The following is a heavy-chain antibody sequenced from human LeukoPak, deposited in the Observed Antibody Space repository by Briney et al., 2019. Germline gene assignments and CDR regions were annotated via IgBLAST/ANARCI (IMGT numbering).Heavy chain of an antibody. CDR2: INPNSGGT. D-gene: IGHD1-1*01. V-gene: IGHV1-2*02. J-gene: IGHJ5*02. CDR3: ARDKLERPNWFDP. Sequence: ASVKVSCKASGYTFTSYGITWVRQAPGQGLEWMGWINPNSGGTNYAQKFQGRVTMTRDTSISTAYMELSRLRSDDTAVYYCARDKLERPNWFDPWGQGTLVTVSS. CDR1: GYTFTSYG.